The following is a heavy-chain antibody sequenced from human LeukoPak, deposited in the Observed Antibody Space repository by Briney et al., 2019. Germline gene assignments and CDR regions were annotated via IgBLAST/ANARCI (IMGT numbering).Heavy chain of an antibody. CDR2: IYYSGST. V-gene: IGHV4-31*03. CDR3: ARDGDGLGYFQH. Sequence: PSETLSLTCTVSGGSISSGGYYWSWIRQHPGKGLEWIGYIYYSGSTYYNPSLKSRVTISVDTSKNQFSLKLSSVTAADTAVYYCARDGDGLGYFQHWGQGTLVTVSS. D-gene: IGHD3-3*01. J-gene: IGHJ1*01. CDR1: GGSISSGGYY.